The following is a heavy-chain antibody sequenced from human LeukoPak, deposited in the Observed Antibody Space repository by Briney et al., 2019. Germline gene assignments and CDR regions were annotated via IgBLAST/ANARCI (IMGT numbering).Heavy chain of an antibody. V-gene: IGHV3-74*03. CDR1: GFTFSSYW. D-gene: IGHD2-21*01. CDR3: ARVEIDALDY. Sequence: PGGSLRLSCAASGFTFSSYWMHWVRQAPGKGLVWVSRISGDGSVTTYAGSVEGRFTVSRDNAKNTLYLQMNSLRAKDTAVYYCARVEIDALDYWGQGTLVTVSS. J-gene: IGHJ4*02. CDR2: ISGDGSVT.